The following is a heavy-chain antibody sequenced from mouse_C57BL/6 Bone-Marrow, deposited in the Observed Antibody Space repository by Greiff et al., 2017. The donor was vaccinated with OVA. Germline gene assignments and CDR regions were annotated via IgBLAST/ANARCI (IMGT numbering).Heavy chain of an antibody. D-gene: IGHD1-1*01. V-gene: IGHV14-4*01. J-gene: IGHJ1*03. CDR3: TRYYGSSYWYFDV. CDR1: GFNIEDDY. CDR2: IDPENGDT. Sequence: VQLQQSGAELVRPGASVKLSCTASGFNIEDDYMHWVKQRPEQGLEWIGWIDPENGDTEYASKFLGKATLTADTSSNTAYLQLSSLTSEDTAVYYCTRYYGSSYWYFDVWGTGTTVTVSS.